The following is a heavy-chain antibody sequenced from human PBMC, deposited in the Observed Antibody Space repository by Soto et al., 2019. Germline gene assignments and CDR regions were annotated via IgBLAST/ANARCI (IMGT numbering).Heavy chain of an antibody. J-gene: IGHJ3*02. CDR2: LYNSGST. CDR1: GASISRYY. CDR3: ARPSPRYCSGGSCLEFPDAFDI. D-gene: IGHD2-15*01. Sequence: SETLALTCTVSGASISRYYWSWIRQSPGKGLEWTGYLYNSGSTIYNPSLKSRVTISVDTSKNQFSLKLSSVTAADTAVYYCARPSPRYCSGGSCLEFPDAFDIWGQGTMVT. V-gene: IGHV4-4*08.